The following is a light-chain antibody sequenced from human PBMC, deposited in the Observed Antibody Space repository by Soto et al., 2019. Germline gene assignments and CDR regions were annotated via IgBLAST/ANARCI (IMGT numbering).Light chain of an antibody. V-gene: IGKV3-20*01. J-gene: IGKJ4*01. CDR3: RQYGRSLASA. Sequence: EIVLAQSPGTLSLSPGERATLSCRASLSVSSNLLAWYQEKPGQAPRLLIYGASTGATGIPDRFSGSGSGTDFTLAISTLEPEDFAVYYCRQYGRSLASAIGGGTKVEI. CDR2: GAS. CDR1: LSVSSNL.